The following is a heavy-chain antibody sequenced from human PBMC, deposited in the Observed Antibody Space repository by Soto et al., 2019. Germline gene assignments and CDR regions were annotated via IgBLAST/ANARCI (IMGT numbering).Heavy chain of an antibody. CDR3: ARDNDRLQLGGNYYYILDV. V-gene: IGHV1-69*01. J-gene: IGHJ6*02. D-gene: IGHD4-4*01. CDR2: IIPLFRTP. CDR1: GGTFSSSD. Sequence: EMKEPGSSVKVSCKTSGGTFSSSDISWLRQAPGQGLEWMGGIIPLFRTPDYAQKFQGRVTIAADESTSTAYMELSSLRSEDTAVYYCARDNDRLQLGGNYYYILDVWGQGTTITVSS.